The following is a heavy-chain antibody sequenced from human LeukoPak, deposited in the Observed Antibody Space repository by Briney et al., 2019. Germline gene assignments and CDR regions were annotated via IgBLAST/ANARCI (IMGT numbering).Heavy chain of an antibody. CDR2: ISYDGSNK. Sequence: PGGSLRLSCAASGFTFSSYGMHWVRQAPGKGLEWVAVISYDGSNKYYADSVKGRFTISRDNSKNTLYLQMNSLRAEDTAVYYCAKTMTGYVWGSPSYWGQGTLVTVSS. CDR1: GFTFSSYG. V-gene: IGHV3-30*18. CDR3: AKTMTGYVWGSPSY. D-gene: IGHD3-16*01. J-gene: IGHJ4*02.